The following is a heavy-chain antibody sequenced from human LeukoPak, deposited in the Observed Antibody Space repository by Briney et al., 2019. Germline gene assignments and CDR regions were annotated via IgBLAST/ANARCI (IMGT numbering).Heavy chain of an antibody. V-gene: IGHV4-59*12. CDR2: IHYSGST. CDR1: GGSISSYY. Sequence: SETLSLTCTVSGGSISSYYWSWIRQPPGKGLEWIGYIHYSGSTNYSPSLRNRVTISVDTSKNQFSLKVSSVTAADTAVYYCARVPADDIYSYYYYGMDVWGQGTTVTVSS. D-gene: IGHD2-2*01. J-gene: IGHJ6*02. CDR3: ARVPADDIYSYYYYGMDV.